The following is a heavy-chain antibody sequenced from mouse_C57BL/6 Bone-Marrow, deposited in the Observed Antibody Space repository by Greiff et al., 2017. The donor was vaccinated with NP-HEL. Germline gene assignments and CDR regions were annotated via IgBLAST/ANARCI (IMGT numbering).Heavy chain of an antibody. J-gene: IGHJ2*01. CDR3: ANFYFDY. CDR2: ISDGGSYT. CDR1: GFTFSSYA. V-gene: IGHV5-4*01. Sequence: VQLQQSGGGLVKPGGSLKLSCAASGFTFSSYAMSWVRQTPEKRLEWVATISDGGSYTYYPDTVKGRFTISRDNAKNNLYLQMSHLKSEDTAMYYCANFYFDYWGQGTTLTVSS.